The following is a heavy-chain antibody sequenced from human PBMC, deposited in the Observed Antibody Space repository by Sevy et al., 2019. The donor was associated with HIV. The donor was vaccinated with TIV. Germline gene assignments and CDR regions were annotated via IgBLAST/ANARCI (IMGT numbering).Heavy chain of an antibody. D-gene: IGHD3-16*01. Sequence: GGSLRLSCAASGLSFTTNGMSWVRQAPGKGLEGVAGITSGGATYYADSLKGRFTVTRDNSKNTLYLQLNSLRADDTAVFYCAGGDTPMITDLDYWGQGTLVTVSS. CDR2: ITSGGAT. CDR3: AGGDTPMITDLDY. V-gene: IGHV3-23*01. J-gene: IGHJ4*02. CDR1: GLSFTTNG.